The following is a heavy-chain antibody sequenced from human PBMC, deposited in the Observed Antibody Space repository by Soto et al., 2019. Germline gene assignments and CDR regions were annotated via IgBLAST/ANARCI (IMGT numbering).Heavy chain of an antibody. CDR1: GGSISSSSYY. J-gene: IGHJ4*02. CDR3: ARAGGLGAVAVDY. Sequence: PSETLSLTCTVSGGSISSSSYYWGRIRQPPGKGLEWIGYIYHSETTYYNPSLKSRVTISVDTSKNQFSLKLSSVTAADTAVYYCARAGGLGAVAVDYWGQGTLVTVSS. V-gene: IGHV4-39*07. CDR2: IYHSETT. D-gene: IGHD6-19*01.